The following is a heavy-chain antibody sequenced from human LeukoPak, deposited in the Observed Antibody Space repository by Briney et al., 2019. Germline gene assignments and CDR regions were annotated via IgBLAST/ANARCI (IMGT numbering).Heavy chain of an antibody. CDR2: ISSSSSYI. J-gene: IGHJ4*02. CDR3: ARVQRLVGATISDY. D-gene: IGHD1-26*01. V-gene: IGHV3-21*01. Sequence: PGGSLRLSCAASGFTFSSYSMNWVRQAPGKGLEWVSSISSSSSYIYYADSVKGRFTISRDNAKNSLYLQMNSLRAEDTAVYYRARVQRLVGATISDYWGQGTLVTVSS. CDR1: GFTFSSYS.